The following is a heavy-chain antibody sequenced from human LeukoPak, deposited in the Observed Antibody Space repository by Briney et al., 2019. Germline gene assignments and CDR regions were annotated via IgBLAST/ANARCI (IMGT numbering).Heavy chain of an antibody. CDR3: AAHIVVVTADDAFDI. J-gene: IGHJ3*02. V-gene: IGHV1-18*01. CDR1: GYTFTSYG. Sequence: GASVKVSCKASGYTFTSYGISWVRQARGQGLEWMGWISTYNGNTNYAQKVQGRVTITAGKSTSTAYMELSSLRSEDTAVYYCAAHIVVVTADDAFDIWGQGTMVTVSS. CDR2: ISTYNGNT. D-gene: IGHD2-21*02.